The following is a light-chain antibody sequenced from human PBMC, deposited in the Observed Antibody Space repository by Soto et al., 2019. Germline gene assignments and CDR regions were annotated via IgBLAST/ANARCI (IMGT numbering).Light chain of an antibody. J-gene: IGKJ1*01. CDR3: QQRTNSPPWT. CDR2: GVS. CDR1: QNISTY. Sequence: EIVLTQSPATLSLSPGAGASLSCRASQNISTYLAWYQQRPGQVPRLLIYGVSKRAPAIPPRFSGSGSGTDFTLSVSGLETEDFATYYCQQRTNSPPWTFGQGTRVELK. V-gene: IGKV3-11*01.